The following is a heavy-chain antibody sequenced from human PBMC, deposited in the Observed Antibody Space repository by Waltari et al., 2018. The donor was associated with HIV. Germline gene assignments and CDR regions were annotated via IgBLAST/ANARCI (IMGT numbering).Heavy chain of an antibody. Sequence: QLQLQESGPGMVKPSEPLSLTCTVSGGSIRSSSYYWGWIRQPPGKGLEWIGSIYYSGSTYYNPSLKSRVTISVDTSKNQFSLKLSSVTAADTAVYYCARSSSAASQGMDVWGQGTTVTVSS. J-gene: IGHJ6*02. D-gene: IGHD6-6*01. V-gene: IGHV4-39*07. CDR3: ARSSSAASQGMDV. CDR1: GGSIRSSSYY. CDR2: IYYSGST.